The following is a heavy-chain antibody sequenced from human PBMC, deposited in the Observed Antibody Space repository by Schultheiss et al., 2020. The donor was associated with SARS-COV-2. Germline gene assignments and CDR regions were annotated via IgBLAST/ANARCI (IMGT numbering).Heavy chain of an antibody. Sequence: ASVKVSCKASGYTFPSYAMNWVRQAPGQGLEWMGWIYPNSGGTNYAQKFQERVTITRDMSTSTAYMELSSLRSEDTAVYYCAHIASSGMDVWGQGTTVTVSS. D-gene: IGHD6-13*01. CDR1: GYTFPSYA. J-gene: IGHJ6*02. CDR3: AHIASSGMDV. V-gene: IGHV1-8*03. CDR2: IYPNSGGT.